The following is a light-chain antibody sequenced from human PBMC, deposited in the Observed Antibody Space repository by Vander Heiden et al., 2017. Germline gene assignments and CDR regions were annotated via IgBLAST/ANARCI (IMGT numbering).Light chain of an antibody. CDR1: QGISSY. CDR2: AAS. CDR3: QQRNSYPLYT. V-gene: IGKV1-9*01. Sequence: IQLTQSPSSLSASVGDRVTITCRASQGISSYLAWYQQKPGKAPKLLIYAASTLQSGVPSRFSGSGYGTDFTLTISSRQPEDFASYYCQQRNSYPLYTFGQGTKLEIK. J-gene: IGKJ2*01.